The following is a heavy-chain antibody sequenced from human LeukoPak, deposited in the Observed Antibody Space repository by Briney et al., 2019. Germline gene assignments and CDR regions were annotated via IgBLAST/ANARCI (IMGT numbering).Heavy chain of an antibody. V-gene: IGHV3-7*02. J-gene: IGHJ4*02. Sequence: PGGSLRLSCAASGFTFNNYWMNWARQAPGKGREWVANIKPDGSGKYYADSVKGRFTISRDNAKDSLYLQMNSLRGDDTAVYYCARRGVAAAGYDYWGQGTLVTVSS. CDR1: GFTFNNYW. D-gene: IGHD6-13*01. CDR2: IKPDGSGK. CDR3: ARRGVAAAGYDY.